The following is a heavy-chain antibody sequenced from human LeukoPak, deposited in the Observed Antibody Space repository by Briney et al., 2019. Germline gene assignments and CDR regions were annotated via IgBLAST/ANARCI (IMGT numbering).Heavy chain of an antibody. V-gene: IGHV3-48*02. CDR3: ARERVGATDY. CDR1: GFTFRSYS. D-gene: IGHD1-26*01. J-gene: IGHJ4*02. Sequence: PGGSLGLSCAASGFTFRSYSMNWVRQAPGKGLEWVSYISSGSSTIYYADSVKGRFTISRDNAKNSLYLQMNSLRDEDTAVYYCARERVGATDYWGQGTLVTVSS. CDR2: ISSGSSTI.